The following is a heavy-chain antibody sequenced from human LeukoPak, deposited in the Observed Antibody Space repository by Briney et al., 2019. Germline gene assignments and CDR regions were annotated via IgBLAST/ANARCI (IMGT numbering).Heavy chain of an antibody. J-gene: IGHJ6*02. V-gene: IGHV3-7*01. CDR2: IKQDGSEK. CDR1: GFTFSCYW. Sequence: GGSLRLSCAASGFTFSCYWMSWVRQAPGKGLEWVANIKQDGSEKYYVDSVKGRFTISRDNAKNSLYLQMNSLRAEDTAVYYCARSGTAMVIYYYYGMDVWGQGTTVTVSS. CDR3: ARSGTAMVIYYYYGMDV. D-gene: IGHD5-18*01.